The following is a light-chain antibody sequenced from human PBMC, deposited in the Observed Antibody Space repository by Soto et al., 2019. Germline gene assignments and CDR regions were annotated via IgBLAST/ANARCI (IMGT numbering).Light chain of an antibody. CDR1: QSLLHSDGNTY. V-gene: IGKV2-24*01. CDR3: MQGTQSTWT. Sequence: DIVMTQTPLSSPATLGQAPSISCRSSQSLLHSDGNTYLSWFQQKPGQPPRLLIYKVSDRFSGVPDRFSGSGAGTDFTLTISRVEAEDAGVYYCMQGTQSTWTFGQGTKVEIK. CDR2: KVS. J-gene: IGKJ1*01.